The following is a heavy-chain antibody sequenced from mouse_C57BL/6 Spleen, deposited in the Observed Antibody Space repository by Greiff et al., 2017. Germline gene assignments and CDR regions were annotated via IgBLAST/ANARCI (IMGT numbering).Heavy chain of an antibody. D-gene: IGHD1-1*01. J-gene: IGHJ3*01. Sequence: DVMLVESGGGLVQPGGSLSLSCAASGFTFTDYYMSWVRQPPGKALEWLGFIRNKANGYTTEYSVSVKGPFTISRDNSQSILHLQMNALRAEDSDTYSSERYGHSNGRSSWFAYWGQGTLVTVSA. CDR3: ERYGHSNGRSSWFAY. V-gene: IGHV7-3*01. CDR1: GFTFTDYY. CDR2: IRNKANGYTT.